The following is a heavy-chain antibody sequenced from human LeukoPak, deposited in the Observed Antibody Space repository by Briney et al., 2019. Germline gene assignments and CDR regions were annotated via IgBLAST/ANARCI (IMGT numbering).Heavy chain of an antibody. J-gene: IGHJ3*02. D-gene: IGHD2-15*01. Sequence: PSETLSLTCTVSGGSISSGGHFWSWIRQHPGKGLEWIGYIYYSGSTYYNPSLKSRVTISVDTSKNQFSLKLSSVTAADTAVYFCARIKRHCSDVHCRDAFDIWGQGTMVTVSS. V-gene: IGHV4-30-4*02. CDR3: ARIKRHCSDVHCRDAFDI. CDR1: GGSISSGGHF. CDR2: IYYSGST.